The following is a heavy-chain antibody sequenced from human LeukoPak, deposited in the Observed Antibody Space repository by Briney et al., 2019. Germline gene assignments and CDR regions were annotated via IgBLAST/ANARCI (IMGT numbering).Heavy chain of an antibody. D-gene: IGHD3-10*01. J-gene: IGHJ5*02. CDR3: ARPGSGRGWFDP. CDR1: GGSISSSTYY. Sequence: SETLSLTCTVSGGSISSSTYYWGWIRQPPGKGLEWIGSIYYSGSTYYNPSLKSRVTISVDTSKNQFSLKLSSVTAADTAVYYCARPGSGRGWFDPWGQGTLVTVSS. CDR2: IYYSGST. V-gene: IGHV4-39*07.